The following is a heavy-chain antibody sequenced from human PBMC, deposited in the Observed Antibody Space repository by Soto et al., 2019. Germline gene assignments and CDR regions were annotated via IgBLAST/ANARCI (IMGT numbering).Heavy chain of an antibody. D-gene: IGHD3-3*01. CDR2: INAGNGNT. Sequence: ASVKVSCKASGYTFTSYAMHWVRQAPGQRLEWMGWINAGNGNTKYSQKFQGRVTITRDTSASTAYMELSSLRSEDTAVCYCARGFFGVVINLDYWGQGTLVTVSS. V-gene: IGHV1-3*01. J-gene: IGHJ4*02. CDR3: ARGFFGVVINLDY. CDR1: GYTFTSYA.